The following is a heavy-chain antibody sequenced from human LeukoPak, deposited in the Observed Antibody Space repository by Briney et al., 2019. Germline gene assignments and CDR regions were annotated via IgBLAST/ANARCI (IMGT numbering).Heavy chain of an antibody. D-gene: IGHD2-21*01. V-gene: IGHV3-7*01. CDR2: IKEDGSEK. CDR1: GFTFSDYW. Sequence: PGGSLRLSCAVSGFTFSDYWMTWVRQAPGKGLEWVANIKEDGSEKPYVDSVKGRFTISRDNAKNSLYLQMNNLRAEDTAVYYCARGPVVVIAPADYWGQGTLVTVSS. J-gene: IGHJ4*02. CDR3: ARGPVVVIAPADY.